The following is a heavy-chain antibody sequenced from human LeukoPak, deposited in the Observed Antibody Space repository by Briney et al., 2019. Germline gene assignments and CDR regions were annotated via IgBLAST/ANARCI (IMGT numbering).Heavy chain of an antibody. CDR1: GYTFTGYY. CDR3: ARGITGTTVSDY. J-gene: IGHJ4*02. CDR2: INPNSGGT. Sequence: ASVKVPCKASGYTFTGYYMHWVRQAPGQGLEWMGWINPNSGGTNYAQKFHGRVTMTRDTSISTAYMELSRLRSDDTAVYYCARGITGTTVSDYWGPGALFTISP. D-gene: IGHD1-20*01. V-gene: IGHV1-2*02.